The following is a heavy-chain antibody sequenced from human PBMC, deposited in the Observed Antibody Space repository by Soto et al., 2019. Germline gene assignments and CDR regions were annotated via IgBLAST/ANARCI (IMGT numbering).Heavy chain of an antibody. CDR3: AKFGY. D-gene: IGHD3-10*01. CDR2: ISGSGGST. CDR1: GVPFSSYA. Sequence: GVSLRLSCAASGVPFSSYAMSGVRQAPGKGLEWVSAISGSGGSTYYADSVKGRFTISRDNSKNTLYLQMNSRRAEYKAVDYCAKFGYGGQGTLVTVSS. V-gene: IGHV3-23*01. J-gene: IGHJ4*02.